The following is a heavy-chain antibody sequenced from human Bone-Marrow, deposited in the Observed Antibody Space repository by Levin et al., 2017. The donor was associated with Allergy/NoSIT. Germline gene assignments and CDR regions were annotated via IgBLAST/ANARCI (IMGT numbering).Heavy chain of an antibody. CDR3: AKWGANFLGVVAAMWGYYGMDV. D-gene: IGHD2-15*01. CDR2: ISYDGSDK. Sequence: PGGSLRLSCAASGFTFSSNAMHWVRQAPGKGLEWVAAISYDGSDKYYADSVKGRFTISRDNSKNTLYLQMNSLRAEDTSVYYCAKWGANFLGVVAAMWGYYGMDVWGQGTTVTVSS. CDR1: GFTFSSNA. V-gene: IGHV3-30*18. J-gene: IGHJ6*02.